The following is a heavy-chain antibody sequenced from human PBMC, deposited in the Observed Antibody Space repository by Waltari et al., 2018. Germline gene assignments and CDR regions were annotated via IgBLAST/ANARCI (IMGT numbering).Heavy chain of an antibody. D-gene: IGHD6-13*01. Sequence: QMHLQQWGAGRLRPSETLSLTCTVYGGSIRDSYWSWIRQTPGKGLEWIGEVNHSGTTHYNPSLESRVTVSIDTSKNQFFLTLRSVTAADTAVYYCQQQLVRWFDPWGQGTLVTVSS. CDR3: QQQLVRWFDP. J-gene: IGHJ5*02. V-gene: IGHV4-34*02. CDR1: GGSIRDSY. CDR2: VNHSGTT.